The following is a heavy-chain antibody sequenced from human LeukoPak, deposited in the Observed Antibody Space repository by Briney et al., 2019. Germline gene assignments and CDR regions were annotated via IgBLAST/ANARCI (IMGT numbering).Heavy chain of an antibody. CDR3: AKDGQTASGSYDAFDI. J-gene: IGHJ3*02. CDR1: GFTFSSYS. CDR2: ISGSGGST. V-gene: IGHV3-23*01. D-gene: IGHD1-26*01. Sequence: GGSLRLSCAASGFTFSSYSMNWVRQAPGKGLEWVSAISGSGGSTYYADSVKGRFTISRDNSKNTLCLQMNSLRAEDTAVYYCAKDGQTASGSYDAFDIWGQGTMVTVSS.